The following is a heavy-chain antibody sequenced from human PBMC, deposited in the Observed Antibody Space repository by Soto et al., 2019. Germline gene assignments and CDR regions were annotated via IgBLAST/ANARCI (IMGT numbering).Heavy chain of an antibody. V-gene: IGHV3-48*02. CDR1: GFTLSSYS. CDR2: ISGCGGTI. D-gene: IGHD6-19*01. Sequence: EVQLVESGGGMVQPGGSLRLYCAASGFTLSSYSMHWVRQAPGKGLEWVSYISGCGGTIYYVDSVRGRLTISRDNAKNSLSVQMSSLRDEDTAVYFCARETGLRSSGWSYYCDFWGQGTRVTVSS. J-gene: IGHJ4*02. CDR3: ARETGLRSSGWSYYCDF.